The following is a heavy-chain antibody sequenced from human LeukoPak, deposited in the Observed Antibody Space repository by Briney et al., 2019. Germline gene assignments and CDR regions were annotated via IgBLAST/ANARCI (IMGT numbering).Heavy chain of an antibody. V-gene: IGHV4-39*07. D-gene: IGHD3-22*01. CDR2: IYYSGST. J-gene: IGHJ4*02. Sequence: SGTLSLTCTVSRGSIITSGHYWGWIRQPPGKGLEWIGSIYYSGSTYYNSSLKSRVTISVDTSKSQFSLKLGSVTAADTAVYYCAREIVHYYDSSGYFDSWGQGTLVTVSS. CDR3: AREIVHYYDSSGYFDS. CDR1: RGSIITSGHY.